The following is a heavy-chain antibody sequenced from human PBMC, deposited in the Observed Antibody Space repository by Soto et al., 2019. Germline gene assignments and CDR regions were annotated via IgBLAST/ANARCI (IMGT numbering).Heavy chain of an antibody. D-gene: IGHD3-22*01. CDR1: GFTFSSYA. CDR2: ISGSGGST. V-gene: IGHV3-23*01. CDR3: ATRAYYYDSSGYFDY. J-gene: IGHJ4*02. Sequence: SLRLSCAASGFTFSSYAMSWVRQAPGKGLEWVSAISGSGGSTYYADSVKGRFTISRDNSKNTLYLQMNSLRAEDTAVYYCATRAYYYDSSGYFDYWGQGTLVTVSS.